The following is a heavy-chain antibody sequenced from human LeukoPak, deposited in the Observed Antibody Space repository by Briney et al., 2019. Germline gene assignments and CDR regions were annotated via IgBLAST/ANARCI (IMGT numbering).Heavy chain of an antibody. J-gene: IGHJ4*02. D-gene: IGHD3-10*01. CDR1: GYTFTGDY. V-gene: IGHV1-2*02. Sequence: GASVKVSCKASGYTFTGDYMHWVRQAPGQGLEWMGWINPYSGGTNYAQKFQGRVTMTRDTSISTAYMELSRLRSDDTAVYYCARSGGYYGSGSSDYWGQGTLVTVSS. CDR3: ARSGGYYGSGSSDY. CDR2: INPYSGGT.